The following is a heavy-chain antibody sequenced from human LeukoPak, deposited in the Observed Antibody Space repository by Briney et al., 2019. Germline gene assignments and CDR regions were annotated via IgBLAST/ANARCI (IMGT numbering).Heavy chain of an antibody. V-gene: IGHV4-39*01. Sequence: SETLSLTCSVSGGSLTYTSHYWGWIRQPPGKGLEWIGSIHYSGDTYYKPSLRSRVTISVDTSKNQFSLKVTSVAAADTAVYYCARSSAAAGPTHNWLDPWGQGTLVTVPS. CDR1: GGSLTYTSHY. CDR3: ARSSAAAGPTHNWLDP. D-gene: IGHD6-13*01. CDR2: IHYSGDT. J-gene: IGHJ5*02.